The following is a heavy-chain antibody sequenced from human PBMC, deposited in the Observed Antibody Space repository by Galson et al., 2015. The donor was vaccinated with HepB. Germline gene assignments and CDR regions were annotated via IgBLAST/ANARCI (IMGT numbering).Heavy chain of an antibody. CDR1: GFTFSSYW. CDR3: AREPPTAGGGLDY. V-gene: IGHV3-7*03. Sequence: SLRLSCAASGFTFSSYWMSWVRQAPGKGLEWVANIKQDGSEKYYVDSVKGRFTISRDNAKNSLYLQMNSLRAEDTAVYYCAREPPTAGGGLDYWGQGTLVTVSS. D-gene: IGHD3-10*01. J-gene: IGHJ4*02. CDR2: IKQDGSEK.